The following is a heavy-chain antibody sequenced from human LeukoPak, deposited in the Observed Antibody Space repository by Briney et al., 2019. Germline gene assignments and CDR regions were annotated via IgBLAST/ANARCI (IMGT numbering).Heavy chain of an antibody. V-gene: IGHV3-30*02. CDR2: IRFDGSNK. J-gene: IGHJ4*02. CDR1: GFTFSTYG. CDR3: AKDRRDYGGNIDY. Sequence: GGSLRLSCAASGFTFSTYGMHWVRQAPGKGLEWVAFIRFDGSNKYYADTMKGRFTISRDNSKNTLYLQMNSLRPEDTAVYYCAKDRRDYGGNIDYWGQGTLVTVSS. D-gene: IGHD4-23*01.